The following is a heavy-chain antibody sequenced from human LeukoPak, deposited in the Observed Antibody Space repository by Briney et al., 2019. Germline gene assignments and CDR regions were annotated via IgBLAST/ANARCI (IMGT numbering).Heavy chain of an antibody. Sequence: ASVKVSCKASGYTFTGYYMHWVRQAPGQGLEWMGWINPNSGGTNYAQKFQGRVTMTRDTSISTAYMELSRLRSGDTAVYYCARELRGYSYGGFDYWGQGTLVTVSS. CDR2: INPNSGGT. D-gene: IGHD5-18*01. CDR1: GYTFTGYY. CDR3: ARELRGYSYGGFDY. V-gene: IGHV1-2*02. J-gene: IGHJ4*02.